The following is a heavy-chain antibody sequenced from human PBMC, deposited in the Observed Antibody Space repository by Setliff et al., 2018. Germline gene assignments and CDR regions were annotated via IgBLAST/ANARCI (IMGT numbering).Heavy chain of an antibody. CDR2: IYYSGST. CDR3: AREHGYSYGQTYYYYGMDV. D-gene: IGHD5-18*01. J-gene: IGHJ6*02. CDR1: GGSISSSSYY. Sequence: PSETLSLTCTVSGGSISSSSYYWGWIRQPPGKGLEWIGNIYYSGSTYYNPSLKSRVTISVDTSKNQFSLKLSSVTAADTAVYYCAREHGYSYGQTYYYYGMDVWGQGTTVTVSS. V-gene: IGHV4-39*07.